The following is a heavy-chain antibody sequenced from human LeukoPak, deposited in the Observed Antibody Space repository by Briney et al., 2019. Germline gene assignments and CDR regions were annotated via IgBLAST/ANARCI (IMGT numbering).Heavy chain of an antibody. J-gene: IGHJ5*02. Sequence: PGGSLRLSCAASGFTFSNYAMSWVRQAPGKGLEWVSAISGSGSSTYYADSVKGRFTISRDNSKNTLYLQMNNLRAEDTAVYYCAKVPAGKGSVDWFDPWGQGTLVTVSS. CDR3: AKVPAGKGSVDWFDP. CDR2: ISGSGSST. D-gene: IGHD2-2*01. V-gene: IGHV3-23*01. CDR1: GFTFSNYA.